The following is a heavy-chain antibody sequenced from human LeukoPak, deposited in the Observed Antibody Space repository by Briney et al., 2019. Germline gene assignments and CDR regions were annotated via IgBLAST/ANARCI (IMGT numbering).Heavy chain of an antibody. CDR2: IWYDGSNK. CDR1: GFTFSTYA. V-gene: IGHV3-33*07. D-gene: IGHD4-17*01. Sequence: GGSLRLSCAASGFTFSTYAVNWVRQAPGKGLEWVAVIWYDGSNKYYADSVKGRFTISRDNSKNTLYLQMNSLRAEDTAVYYCARDSAYGDYLGAFDIWGQGTMVTVSS. CDR3: ARDSAYGDYLGAFDI. J-gene: IGHJ3*02.